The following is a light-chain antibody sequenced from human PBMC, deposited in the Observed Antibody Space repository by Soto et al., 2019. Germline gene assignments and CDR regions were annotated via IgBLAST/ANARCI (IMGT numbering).Light chain of an antibody. CDR2: DAS. J-gene: IGKJ2*01. Sequence: EIVLTQSPATLSLSPGERATLSCRASQSVSSYLAWYQQKPGQAPRLLIYDASNTATGIPARFSGSGSGTDFTLTISSLEPEDCAVYYCQQRGNCPLTLGQGTKLEIK. V-gene: IGKV3-11*01. CDR1: QSVSSY. CDR3: QQRGNCPLT.